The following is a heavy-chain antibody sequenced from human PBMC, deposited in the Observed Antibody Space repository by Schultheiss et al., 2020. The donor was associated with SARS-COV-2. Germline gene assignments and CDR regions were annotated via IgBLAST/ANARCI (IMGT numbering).Heavy chain of an antibody. D-gene: IGHD2-2*01. Sequence: GGSLRLSCAASGFTFDDYAMHWVRQVPGKGLEWVSGITWNSDNVAYADSVKGRFTVSRDNAKNSLSLQMNSLTVEDTAFYYCARGHTLPDPHCSSSSCYRYYFNYWGQGTLVTVSS. CDR1: GFTFDDYA. V-gene: IGHV3-9*01. CDR2: ITWNSDNV. J-gene: IGHJ4*02. CDR3: ARGHTLPDPHCSSSSCYRYYFNY.